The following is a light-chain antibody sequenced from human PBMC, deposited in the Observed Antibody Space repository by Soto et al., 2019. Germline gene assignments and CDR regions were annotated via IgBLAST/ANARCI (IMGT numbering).Light chain of an antibody. V-gene: IGKV3-15*01. Sequence: ELVLTPSPASLSASPRERVPLSCMASQNIRSSLAWYQQRPGQAPRLLIYDASTRATGIPPRFSGGGSGTEFTVTISSLQSEDFATYYCQQYDIWPPYTVGQGTKVDIK. CDR2: DAS. CDR3: QQYDIWPPYT. CDR1: QNIRSS. J-gene: IGKJ2*01.